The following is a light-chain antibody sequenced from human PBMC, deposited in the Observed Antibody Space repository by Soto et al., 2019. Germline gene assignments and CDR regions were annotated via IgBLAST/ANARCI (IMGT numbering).Light chain of an antibody. J-gene: IGLJ2*01. Sequence: QSVLTQPASVSGSTGQSITISCTGTSSDVGGYNYVSWYQQHPGKAPKLMIYDVSNRPSGVSNRFSGSKSGNTASLTISGLQAEDEADYYCSSYTSSSTLVVFCGGTKLTVL. CDR2: DVS. CDR3: SSYTSSSTLVV. CDR1: SSDVGGYNY. V-gene: IGLV2-14*01.